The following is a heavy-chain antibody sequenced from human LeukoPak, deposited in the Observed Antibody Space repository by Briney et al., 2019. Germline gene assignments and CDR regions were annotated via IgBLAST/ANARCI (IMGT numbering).Heavy chain of an antibody. CDR1: DDSFRGYY. J-gene: IGHJ5*02. V-gene: IGHV4-34*01. CDR2: INYSRST. CDR3: ARGRFVGYSYGSYSWFDP. Sequence: PSETLSLTCGVNDDSFRGYYWSWIRQPPGKGLEWIGEINYSRSTTYKPSLKTRVTTSLDTSKKQFSLKLKSVTAADTAVYFCARGRFVGYSYGSYSWFDPWGQGTPVIV. D-gene: IGHD5-18*01.